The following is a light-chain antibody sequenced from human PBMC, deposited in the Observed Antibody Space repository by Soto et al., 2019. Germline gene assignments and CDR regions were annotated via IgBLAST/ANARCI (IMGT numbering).Light chain of an antibody. CDR3: QQSSNIPYT. CDR1: QTISSY. Sequence: DIQMTQSPSSLSASVGDRVTITCRASQTISSYLNWYQQNPGKAPKLLIYVASSLQSGVPSRFSGSGSGTDFTLTISSLQPEDFATYYCQQSSNIPYTFGQGTKLEIK. J-gene: IGKJ2*01. CDR2: VAS. V-gene: IGKV1-39*01.